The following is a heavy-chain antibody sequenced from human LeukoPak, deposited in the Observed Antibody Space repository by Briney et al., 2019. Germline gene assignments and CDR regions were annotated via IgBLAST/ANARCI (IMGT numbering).Heavy chain of an antibody. V-gene: IGHV4-39*02. CDR1: GGSISSRSYY. CDR3: ARDTGIAGPDY. Sequence: SETLSLTCTVSGGSISSRSYYWGWIRQPSGKGLEWIGSIYYSDSTLYNPSLKSRVTISVDTSKNQFSLKLSSVAAADTAVYYCARDTGIAGPDYWGQGTLVIVSS. CDR2: IYYSDST. D-gene: IGHD6-13*01. J-gene: IGHJ4*02.